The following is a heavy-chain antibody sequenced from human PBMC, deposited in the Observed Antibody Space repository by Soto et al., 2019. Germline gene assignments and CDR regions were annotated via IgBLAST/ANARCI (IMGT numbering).Heavy chain of an antibody. CDR1: GSSFSSYG. D-gene: IGHD6-13*01. V-gene: IGHV3-30*18. Sequence: QVHLVESGGGVVQPGRSLRLSCAASGSSFSSYGIHWVRQVPDKGLEWVAVISYDGTYKHYADSVKGRFTFSRDNSKNTVYLQMNSLRAEDTAVYYFAKHLCSYSTTSPFYWGQGTLVTVSS. CDR2: ISYDGTYK. J-gene: IGHJ4*02. CDR3: AKHLCSYSTTSPFY.